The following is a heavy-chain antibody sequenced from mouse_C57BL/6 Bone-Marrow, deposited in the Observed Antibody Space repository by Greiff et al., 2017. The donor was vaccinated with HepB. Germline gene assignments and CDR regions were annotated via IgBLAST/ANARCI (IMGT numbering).Heavy chain of an antibody. CDR1: GFNIKDDY. D-gene: IGHD2-5*01. CDR2: IDPENGDT. J-gene: IGHJ4*01. CDR3: TTRYSNYGCYYAMDY. Sequence: VQLQQSGAELVRPGASVKLSCTASGFNIKDDYMHWVKQRPEQGLEWIGWIDPENGDTEYASKFQGKATITADTSSNTAYLQLSSLTSEDTAVYYCTTRYSNYGCYYAMDYWGQGTSVTVSS. V-gene: IGHV14-4*01.